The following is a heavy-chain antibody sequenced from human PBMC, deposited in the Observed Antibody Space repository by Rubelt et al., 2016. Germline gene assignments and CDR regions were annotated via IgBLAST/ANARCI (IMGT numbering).Heavy chain of an antibody. D-gene: IGHD1-1*01. J-gene: IGHJ3*02. CDR2: IIPIFGTA. V-gene: IGHV1-69*01. CDR1: GGTFSSYA. Sequence: QVQLVQSGAEVKKPGSSVKVSCKASGGTFSSYAISWVRQAPGQGLEWMGGIIPIFGTANYAQKFQGRVTITADESTSTAYMELRSLRSDDTAVYFCARDQLALYAFDIWGQGTMVTVSS. CDR3: ARDQLALYAFDI.